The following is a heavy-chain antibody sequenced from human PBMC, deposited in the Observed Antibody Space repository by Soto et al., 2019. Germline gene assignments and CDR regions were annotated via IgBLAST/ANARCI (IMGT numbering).Heavy chain of an antibody. CDR2: IYYSGST. CDR3: AIAYSSSRGVDY. J-gene: IGHJ4*02. Sequence: SETMSLTCTVSGGSISSYYWSWIRQPPGKGLEWIGYIYYSGSTNYNPSLKSRVTISVDTSKNQFSLKLSSVTAADTAVYYCAIAYSSSRGVDYWGQGTLLTVSS. D-gene: IGHD6-13*01. CDR1: GGSISSYY. V-gene: IGHV4-59*01.